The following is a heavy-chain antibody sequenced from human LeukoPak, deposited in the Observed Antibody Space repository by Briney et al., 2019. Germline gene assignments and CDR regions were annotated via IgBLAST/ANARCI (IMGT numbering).Heavy chain of an antibody. Sequence: LETLSLTCTVSGGSISSYYWSWIRQPAGKGLEWIGRIYTSGSTNYNPSLKSRVTMSVDTSKNQFSLKLSSVTAADTAVYYCARDPGSCSGGSCYSDAFDIWGQGTMVTVSS. CDR3: ARDPGSCSGGSCYSDAFDI. V-gene: IGHV4-4*07. CDR1: GGSISSYY. D-gene: IGHD2-15*01. CDR2: IYTSGST. J-gene: IGHJ3*02.